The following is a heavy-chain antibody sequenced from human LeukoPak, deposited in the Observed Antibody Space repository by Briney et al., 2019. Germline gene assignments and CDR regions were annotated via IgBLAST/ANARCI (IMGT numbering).Heavy chain of an antibody. CDR3: ARSAWFGELSWFDP. Sequence: SETLSLTCAVYGGSFSGYYWSWIRQPPGKGLEWIGEINHSGSTNYNPSLKSRVTISVDTSKNQFSLKLSSVTAADTAVYYCARSAWFGELSWFDPWGQGTLVTVSS. J-gene: IGHJ5*02. CDR2: INHSGST. D-gene: IGHD3-10*01. V-gene: IGHV4-34*01. CDR1: GGSFSGYY.